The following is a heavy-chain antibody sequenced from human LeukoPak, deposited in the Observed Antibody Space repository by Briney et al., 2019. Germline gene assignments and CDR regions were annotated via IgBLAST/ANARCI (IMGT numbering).Heavy chain of an antibody. CDR1: GYTFTRND. D-gene: IGHD6-19*01. V-gene: IGHV1-8*03. J-gene: IGHJ5*02. CDR2: LNPNSGNT. CDR3: AKMTVSGRDNWFDP. Sequence: ASVKVSCKASGYTFTRNDINWVRQATGQGLEWMGWLNPNSGNTGYAQKFQGRVTITRNTSINTAYMELTSLTSEDTAVYYCAKMTVSGRDNWFDPWGQGTLVTVSS.